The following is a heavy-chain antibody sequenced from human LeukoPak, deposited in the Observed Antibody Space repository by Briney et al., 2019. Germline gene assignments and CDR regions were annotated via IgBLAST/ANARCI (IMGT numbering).Heavy chain of an antibody. Sequence: EASVKVSCKASGYTFTSYGISWVRQAPGQGLEWMGWISAYSGNTNYAQKLQGRVTMTTDTSTSTAYMELRSLRSDDTAVYYCARETGIRPFYYYYYGMDVWGQGTTVTVSS. CDR2: ISAYSGNT. CDR3: ARETGIRPFYYYYYGMDV. J-gene: IGHJ6*02. CDR1: GYTFTSYG. D-gene: IGHD1-14*01. V-gene: IGHV1-18*01.